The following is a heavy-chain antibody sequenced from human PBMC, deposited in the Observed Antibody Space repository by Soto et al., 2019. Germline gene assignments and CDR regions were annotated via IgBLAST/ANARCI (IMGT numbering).Heavy chain of an antibody. CDR1: GYTLTSDG. V-gene: IGHV1-18*01. CDR3: ARDSSVDIGATIPLGPNDF. Sequence: ASVKVACKAAGYTLTSDGISWVRQAPGQGLEWMGWISAYNGNTNYAQKLQGRVTMTTDTSTSTAYMELRSLRSDDTAVYYCARDSSVDIGATIPLGPNDFWGQGTLVPVSS. CDR2: ISAYNGNT. D-gene: IGHD5-12*01. J-gene: IGHJ4*02.